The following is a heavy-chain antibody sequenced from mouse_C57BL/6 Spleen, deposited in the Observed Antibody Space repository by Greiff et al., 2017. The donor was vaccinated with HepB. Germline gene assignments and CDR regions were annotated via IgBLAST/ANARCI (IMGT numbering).Heavy chain of an antibody. D-gene: IGHD2-5*01. V-gene: IGHV1-69*01. J-gene: IGHJ3*01. CDR2: IDPSDSYT. CDR3: ARWEGSNYVFAY. Sequence: QVQLKQPGAELVMPGASVKLSCKASGYTFTSYWMHWVKQRPGQGLEWIGEIDPSDSYTNYNQKFKGKSTLTVDKSSSTAYMQLSSLTSEDSAVYYCARWEGSNYVFAYWGQGTLVTVSA. CDR1: GYTFTSYW.